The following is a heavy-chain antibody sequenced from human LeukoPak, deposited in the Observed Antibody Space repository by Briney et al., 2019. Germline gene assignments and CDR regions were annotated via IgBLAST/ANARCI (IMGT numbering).Heavy chain of an antibody. J-gene: IGHJ4*02. CDR1: GGTFSSYA. V-gene: IGHV1-69*13. Sequence: ASAKVSCKASGGTFSSYAISWVRQAPGQGLEWMGGIIPIFTTPNYAQKFQGRVTITADESTSTAYMELSSLRSEDTAVYYCARGRRYCSSTSCYRDFDYWGQGTLVTVSS. CDR2: IIPIFTTP. CDR3: ARGRRYCSSTSCYRDFDY. D-gene: IGHD2-2*01.